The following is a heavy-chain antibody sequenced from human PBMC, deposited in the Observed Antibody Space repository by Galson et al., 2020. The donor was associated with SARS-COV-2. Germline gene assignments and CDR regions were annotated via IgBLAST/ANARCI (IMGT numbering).Heavy chain of an antibody. Sequence: GGSLRLSCAASGFTFSSYGMHWVRQAPGKGLEWVAVISYDGSNKYYADSVKGRFTISRDNSKNTLYLQMNSLRAEDTAVYYCAKDGGVVVVAATDGMDVWGQGTTVTVSS. J-gene: IGHJ6*02. CDR1: GFTFSSYG. CDR2: ISYDGSNK. CDR3: AKDGGVVVVAATDGMDV. V-gene: IGHV3-30*18. D-gene: IGHD2-15*01.